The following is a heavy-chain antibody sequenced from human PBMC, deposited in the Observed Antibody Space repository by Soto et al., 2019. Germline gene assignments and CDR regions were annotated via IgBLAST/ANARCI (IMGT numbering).Heavy chain of an antibody. CDR2: INHSGST. CDR3: ARSRTGAARRGNWFDP. D-gene: IGHD6-6*01. CDR1: GGSFSGYY. Sequence: PSETLSLTCAAYGGSFSGYYWSWIRQPPGKGLEWIGEINHSGSTNYNPSLKSRVTISVDTSKNQFSLKLSSVTAADTAVYYCARSRTGAARRGNWFDPWGQGTLVTVSS. J-gene: IGHJ5*02. V-gene: IGHV4-34*01.